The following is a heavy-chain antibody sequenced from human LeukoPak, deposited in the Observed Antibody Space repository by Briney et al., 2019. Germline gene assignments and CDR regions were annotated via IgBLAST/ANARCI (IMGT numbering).Heavy chain of an antibody. V-gene: IGHV3-23*01. Sequence: GGSLRLSSAASGFTFSSYDMSWVRQAPEKGLEGVSSITDNGRSTFYAGSVKGRFTISRDNSKNTLYLQMNSLRAEDTAVYYCAKNPGHNFPQSWGQGTLVTVTS. J-gene: IGHJ1*01. CDR2: ITDNGRST. CDR3: AKNPGHNFPQS. CDR1: GFTFSSYD. D-gene: IGHD1-20*01.